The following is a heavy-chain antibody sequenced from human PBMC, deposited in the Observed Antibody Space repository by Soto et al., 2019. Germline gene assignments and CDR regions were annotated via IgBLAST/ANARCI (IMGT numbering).Heavy chain of an antibody. J-gene: IGHJ4*02. Sequence: SVKVSCKASGFNFATSTIQWVRQTRGHRLEWIGWIVVGNGNTNFAQDLRQRVTFSRDMSTSTAYMDVSTLRSDDTAVYYCARAESGSYCCSGYWGQGTLVTVSS. CDR1: GFNFATST. CDR3: ARAESGSYCCSGY. CDR2: IVVGNGNT. D-gene: IGHD1-26*01. V-gene: IGHV1-58*02.